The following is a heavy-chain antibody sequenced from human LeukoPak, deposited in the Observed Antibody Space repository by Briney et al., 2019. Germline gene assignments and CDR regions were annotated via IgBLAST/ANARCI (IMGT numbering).Heavy chain of an antibody. V-gene: IGHV3-48*01. Sequence: GGSLRLSRAASGFTFSSYSMNWVRQAPGKGLEWVSYISSSSSTIYYADSVKGRFTISRDNSKNTLYLQMNSLRAEDTAVYYCASGPDAFDIWGQGTMVTVSS. J-gene: IGHJ3*02. CDR2: ISSSSSTI. CDR1: GFTFSSYS. CDR3: ASGPDAFDI.